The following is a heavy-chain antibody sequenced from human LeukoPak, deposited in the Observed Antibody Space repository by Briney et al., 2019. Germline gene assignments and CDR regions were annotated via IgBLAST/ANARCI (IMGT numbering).Heavy chain of an antibody. Sequence: PGGSLRLSCAASGFTFSNYGMHWVRQAPGKGLEWVAVIWYDGSNKYYADSVKGRFTISRDNSKNTLYLQMNSLRAEDTAVYYCAKEPYDSSGYIDYWGQGTLVTVSS. CDR2: IWYDGSNK. V-gene: IGHV3-33*06. CDR3: AKEPYDSSGYIDY. J-gene: IGHJ4*02. D-gene: IGHD3-22*01. CDR1: GFTFSNYG.